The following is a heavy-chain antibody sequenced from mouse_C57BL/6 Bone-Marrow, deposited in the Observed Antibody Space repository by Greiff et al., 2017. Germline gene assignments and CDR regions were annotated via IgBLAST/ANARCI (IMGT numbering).Heavy chain of an antibody. J-gene: IGHJ4*01. D-gene: IGHD1-1*01. V-gene: IGHV3-6*01. Sequence: EVHLVESGPGLVKPSQSLSLTCSVTGYSITSGYYWNWIRQFPGNKLEWMGYISYDGSNNYNPSLKNRISITRDTSKNQFFLKLNSVTTEDTATYYCALITTVVDYYAMDYWGQGTSVTVSS. CDR1: GYSITSGYY. CDR2: ISYDGSN. CDR3: ALITTVVDYYAMDY.